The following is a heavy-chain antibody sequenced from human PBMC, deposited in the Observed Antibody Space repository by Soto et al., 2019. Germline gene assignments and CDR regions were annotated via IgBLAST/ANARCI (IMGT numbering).Heavy chain of an antibody. CDR2: IVPIYRTA. D-gene: IGHD6-13*01. CDR3: ARGSGAKLSSS. V-gene: IGHV1-69*13. CDR1: GGTFSSYR. J-gene: IGHJ4*02. Sequence: GASVKVSCKASGGTFSSYRINWVRQAPGQGLEWVGGIVPIYRTADCAQKFQGRVTITADESARTSYMELRSLKSQDTAVYYCARGSGAKLSSSWGQGTLVTVSS.